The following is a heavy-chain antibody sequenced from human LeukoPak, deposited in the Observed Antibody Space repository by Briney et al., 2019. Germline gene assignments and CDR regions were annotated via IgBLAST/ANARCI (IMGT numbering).Heavy chain of an antibody. V-gene: IGHV3-21*01. CDR3: VRGPATDPFDY. CDR1: GFSFSSYS. Sequence: GGSLRLSCAASGFSFSSYSMNWVRQAPGKGLEWVSSISSGSSFIYYADSVRGRFTTSRDNAKNSLYLQMNSLRAEDTAVYYCVRGPATDPFDYWGQGTLVTVSS. J-gene: IGHJ4*02. CDR2: ISSGSSFI. D-gene: IGHD5-12*01.